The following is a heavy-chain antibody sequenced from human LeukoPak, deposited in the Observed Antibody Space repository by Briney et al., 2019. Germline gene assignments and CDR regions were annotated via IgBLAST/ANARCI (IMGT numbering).Heavy chain of an antibody. CDR2: INSDGSSI. J-gene: IGHJ4*02. D-gene: IGHD4-17*01. Sequence: GGSLRLSCAASGFTFSSYWMHWVRQAPGKGLVWVSRINSDGSSITYADSVKGRFTISRDDAKNTLYLQMNSLRAADTAVYYCARAPTTVTTFVYWGQGTLVTVSS. CDR1: GFTFSSYW. CDR3: ARAPTTVTTFVY. V-gene: IGHV3-74*01.